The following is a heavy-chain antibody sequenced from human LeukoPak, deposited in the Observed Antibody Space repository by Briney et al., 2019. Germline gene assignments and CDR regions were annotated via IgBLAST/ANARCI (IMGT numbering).Heavy chain of an antibody. D-gene: IGHD6-19*01. CDR1: GFTFNTYT. V-gene: IGHV3-48*04. CDR2: ISGSSGII. Sequence: GGSLRLSCAASGFTFNTYTMNWVRQAPGKGLEWVSYISGSSGIIDYADSVRGRFTVSRDNPKKSLYLQMSSLRAEDTAVYYCAGTFSSGWRIDYWGQGTLVTVSS. CDR3: AGTFSSGWRIDY. J-gene: IGHJ4*02.